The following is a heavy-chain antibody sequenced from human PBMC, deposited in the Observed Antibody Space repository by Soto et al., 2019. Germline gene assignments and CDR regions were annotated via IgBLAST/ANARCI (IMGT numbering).Heavy chain of an antibody. CDR3: AREAPALYYTDY. CDR2: IWYDGSNK. Sequence: QVQLVESGGGVVQPGRSLRLSCAASGLTFSSYGMHWVRQAPGKGLEWVAAIWYDGSNKYYADSVKGRFTISRDNSKNTLQLHMSSLRAEDTAVYYCAREAPALYYTDYWGQGTLVTVSS. CDR1: GLTFSSYG. J-gene: IGHJ4*02. V-gene: IGHV3-33*01.